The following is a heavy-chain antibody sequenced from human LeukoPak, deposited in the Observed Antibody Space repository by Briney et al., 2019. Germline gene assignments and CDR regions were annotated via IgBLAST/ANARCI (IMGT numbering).Heavy chain of an antibody. CDR2: IFNSGST. CDR1: GGSIHSGSYY. CDR3: AGAPHYYYMDV. J-gene: IGHJ6*03. V-gene: IGHV4-39*01. Sequence: PSETLSLTCTVSGGSIHSGSYYWGWIRQPPGKDLEWIGSIFNSGSTYYNPSLKSRVTISVDTSKNQFSLKLSSVTAADTAVYYCAGAPHYYYMDVWGKGTTVTISS.